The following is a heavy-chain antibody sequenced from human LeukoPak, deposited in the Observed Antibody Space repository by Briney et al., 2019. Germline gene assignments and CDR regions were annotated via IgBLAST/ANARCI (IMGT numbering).Heavy chain of an antibody. Sequence: SVKVSCKASGGTFISYAISWVRQAPGQGLEWMGGIIPIFGTANYAQKFQGRVTITTDESTSTAYMELSSLRSEDTAVYYCARDNYAGANWFDPWGQGTLVTVSS. V-gene: IGHV1-69*05. J-gene: IGHJ5*02. CDR1: GGTFISYA. CDR2: IIPIFGTA. CDR3: ARDNYAGANWFDP. D-gene: IGHD1-7*01.